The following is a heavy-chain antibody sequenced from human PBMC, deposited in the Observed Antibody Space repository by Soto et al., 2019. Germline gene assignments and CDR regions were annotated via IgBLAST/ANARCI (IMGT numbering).Heavy chain of an antibody. CDR1: GYTFTSYY. D-gene: IGHD3-22*01. CDR2: INPSGGST. Sequence: ASVKVSCKASGYTFTSYYIHWVRQAPGQGLEWMGIINPSGGSTSYAQKFQGRVTMTRDTSTSTVYMELNSLRAEDTAVYYCSKGGYYDSSDSPTPFDYWGQGTLVTSPQ. CDR3: SKGGYYDSSDSPTPFDY. J-gene: IGHJ4*02. V-gene: IGHV1-46*01.